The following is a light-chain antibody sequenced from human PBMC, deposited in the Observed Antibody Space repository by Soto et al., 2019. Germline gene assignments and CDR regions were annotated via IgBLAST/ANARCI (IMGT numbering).Light chain of an antibody. Sequence: DIQMTQPPSSLSASVGDRVAITCQWIHDINNCLNWYHQKPGKAPKLLIYDASNLETGVPLRFSGSGSGTDFTLTISSLQPEDFATYYCQQSYSTPWTFGQGTKVDIK. CDR2: DAS. CDR3: QQSYSTPWT. J-gene: IGKJ1*01. V-gene: IGKV1-39*01. CDR1: HDINNC.